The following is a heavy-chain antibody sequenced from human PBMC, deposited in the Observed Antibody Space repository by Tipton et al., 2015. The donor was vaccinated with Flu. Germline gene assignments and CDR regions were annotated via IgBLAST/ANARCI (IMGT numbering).Heavy chain of an antibody. Sequence: QMQLVQSGAEVKKPGASVKVSCKASGYTFTSYGISWVRQAPGQGLEWMGWISAYNGNTNYAQKLQGRVTMTTDTSTSTAYMELRSLRSDDTAVYYCAREQWLVNYHYFGMDVWGQGTTVTVSS. V-gene: IGHV1-18*01. CDR1: GYTFTSYG. J-gene: IGHJ6*02. D-gene: IGHD6-19*01. CDR2: ISAYNGNT. CDR3: AREQWLVNYHYFGMDV.